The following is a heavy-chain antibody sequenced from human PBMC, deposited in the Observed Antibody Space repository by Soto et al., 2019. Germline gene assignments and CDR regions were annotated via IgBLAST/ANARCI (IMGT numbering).Heavy chain of an antibody. CDR3: AKGERITIFGVVSPYYYYYMDV. J-gene: IGHJ6*03. CDR1: GFTFSSYA. V-gene: IGHV3-23*01. D-gene: IGHD3-3*01. CDR2: ISGSGGST. Sequence: EVQLLESGGGLVQPGGSLRLSCAASGFTFSSYAMSWVRQAPGKGLEWVSAISGSGGSTYYADSVKGRFTISSDNSKNTLHLQMNSVRAEDTAVYYCAKGERITIFGVVSPYYYYYMDVWGKGTTVTVSS.